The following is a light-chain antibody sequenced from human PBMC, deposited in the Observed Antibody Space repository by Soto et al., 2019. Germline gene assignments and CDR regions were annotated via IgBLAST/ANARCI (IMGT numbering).Light chain of an antibody. J-gene: IGKJ4*01. CDR2: WAS. CDR3: QQYYTNFPVT. V-gene: IGKV4-1*01. Sequence: DIVMTQSPDSLAVSLGERATINCKSSQSILYSSNNKNYLAWYQQKPGQPPKLLIYWASTRESGVPDRFSGSGSGTDFTLTISSLQAEDVADYYCQQYYTNFPVTFGGGTKV. CDR1: QSILYSSNNKNY.